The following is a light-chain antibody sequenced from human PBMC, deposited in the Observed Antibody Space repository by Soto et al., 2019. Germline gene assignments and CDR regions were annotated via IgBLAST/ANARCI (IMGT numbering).Light chain of an antibody. CDR1: QSVSSSY. J-gene: IGKJ1*01. V-gene: IGKV3-20*01. Sequence: EIVLTQSPGTLSLSPGERATLSCRASQSVSSSYLAWYQQKPGQAPRLLIHGASSRATGIPDRFSGSGSGTDFILTISRLEPEDFALYYCGQFVSSPPRTFGQGTKVDIK. CDR2: GAS. CDR3: GQFVSSPPRT.